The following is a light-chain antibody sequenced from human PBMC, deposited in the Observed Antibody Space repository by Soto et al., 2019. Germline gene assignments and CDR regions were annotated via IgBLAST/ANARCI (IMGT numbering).Light chain of an antibody. CDR1: SSDIGRYDY. J-gene: IGLJ3*02. V-gene: IGLV2-14*03. CDR2: RVI. CDR3: GSYTSATTWV. Sequence: QSALTQPASVSGSPGQSITISCTGTSSDIGRYDYVSWYQQFPGKAPKLMIYRVINRPSGVSDRFSGSKSGNSASLSISGLQPEDEASSFCGSYTSATTWVFGGGTKVTVL.